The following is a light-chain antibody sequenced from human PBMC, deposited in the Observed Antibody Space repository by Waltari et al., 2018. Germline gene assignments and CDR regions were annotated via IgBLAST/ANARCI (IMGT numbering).Light chain of an antibody. CDR3: SSYTNSNTLV. J-gene: IGLJ2*01. CDR1: SSDVGAYKY. CDR2: DVS. V-gene: IGLV2-14*03. Sequence: QSALTQPASVSGSPGQSITISCTGTSSDVGAYKYISWYQQHPGKAPKLMIYDVSNRPSGVSDRFSGSKSGNSASLTISGLQAEDEADYYCSSYTNSNTLVFGGGTNLTVL.